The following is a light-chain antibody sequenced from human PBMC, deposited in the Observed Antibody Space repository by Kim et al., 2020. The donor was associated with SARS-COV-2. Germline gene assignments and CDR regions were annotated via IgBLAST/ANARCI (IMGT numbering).Light chain of an antibody. CDR3: QQRSNWPLT. V-gene: IGKV3-11*01. J-gene: IGKJ4*01. CDR1: QSVSSY. CDR2: NAS. Sequence: LSPGERATLSCRASQSVSSYLAWYQQKPGQAPRLLIYNASNRATGIPARFSGSGSGTDFTLTISSLEPEDFAVYYCQQRSNWPLTFGGGTKVDIK.